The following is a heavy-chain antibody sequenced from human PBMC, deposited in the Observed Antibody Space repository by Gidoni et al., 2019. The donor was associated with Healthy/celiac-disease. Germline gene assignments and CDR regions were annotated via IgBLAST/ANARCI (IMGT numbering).Heavy chain of an antibody. J-gene: IGHJ6*02. Sequence: EVQLVESGGGLVQPGRSLRLSCTASGFTFGDYAMSWVRQAPGKGLDWVGFIRSKAYGGTTEYAASVKGRFTISRDDSKSIAYLQMNSLKTEDTAVYYCTRVESRLYYYYYGMDVWGQGTTVTVSS. CDR3: TRVESRLYYYYYGMDV. CDR2: IRSKAYGGTT. CDR1: GFTFGDYA. V-gene: IGHV3-49*04.